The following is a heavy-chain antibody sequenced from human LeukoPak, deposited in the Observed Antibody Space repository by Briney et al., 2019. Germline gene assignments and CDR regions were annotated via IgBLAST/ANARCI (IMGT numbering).Heavy chain of an antibody. CDR3: ARGRSRFIVVVTVDFDY. J-gene: IGHJ4*02. Sequence: PSETLSLTCAVYGGSFSGYYWSWIRQPPGKGLEWIGEINHSGSTNYNPSLKSRVTISVDTSKDQFSLKLSSVTAADTAVYYCARGRSRFIVVVTVDFDYWGQGTPVTVSS. CDR1: GGSFSGYY. CDR2: INHSGST. D-gene: IGHD2-21*02. V-gene: IGHV4-34*01.